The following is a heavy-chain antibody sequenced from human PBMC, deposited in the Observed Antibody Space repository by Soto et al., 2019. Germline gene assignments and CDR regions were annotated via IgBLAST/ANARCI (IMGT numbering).Heavy chain of an antibody. J-gene: IGHJ6*02. CDR3: ARDLGSGVIAAAGTRRDYYYYRMDV. CDR1: GDSVSSNSAA. Sequence: SQTLSLTCAISGDSVSSNSAAWNWIRQSPSRGLEWLGRTYYRSKWYNDYAVSVKSRITINPDTSKNQFSLQLNSVTPEDMAVYYCARDLGSGVIAAAGTRRDYYYYRMDVWGQGTTVTVSS. V-gene: IGHV6-1*01. CDR2: TYYRSKWYN. D-gene: IGHD6-13*01.